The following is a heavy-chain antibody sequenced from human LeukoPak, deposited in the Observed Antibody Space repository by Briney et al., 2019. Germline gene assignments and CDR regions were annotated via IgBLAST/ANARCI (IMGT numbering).Heavy chain of an antibody. CDR2: ISYDGSNK. D-gene: IGHD3-10*01. CDR3: ASLLDYYGSATT. CDR1: GFTFSSYA. J-gene: IGHJ4*01. Sequence: GGSLRLSCAASGFTFSSYAMHWVRQAPGKGLEWVAVISYDGSNKYYADSVKGRFTISRDNSKNTLYLQMNSLRAEDTAVYYCASLLDYYGSATTWGQGTLVTVSS. V-gene: IGHV3-30-3*01.